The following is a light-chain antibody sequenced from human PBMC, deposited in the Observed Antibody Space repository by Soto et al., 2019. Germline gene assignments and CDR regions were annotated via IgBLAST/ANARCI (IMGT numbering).Light chain of an antibody. CDR3: QQYGSSPET. CDR1: QSVSSAY. J-gene: IGKJ1*01. CDR2: DVS. V-gene: IGKV3-20*01. Sequence: EIFFTHSPGTLSLSPGERATLSCRASQSVSSAYLAWYQQKPGQAPRLLIYDVSSRATGIPDRFSGSGSGTDFTLTVSRLEPEDFAVYYCQQYGSSPETFGQGTKVDIK.